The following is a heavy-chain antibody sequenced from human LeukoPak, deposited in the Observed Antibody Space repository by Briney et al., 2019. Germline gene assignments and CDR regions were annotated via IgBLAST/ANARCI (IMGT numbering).Heavy chain of an antibody. J-gene: IGHJ4*02. CDR1: GVSISTYY. CDR2: IYDSGST. Sequence: SGTLSLTCTVSGVSISTYYWSWIRQPPGKGLEWTGYIYDSGSTNYNPSLKSRVTISLDTSKNQFSLRLSSVTAADTAVYYCARTPLTSGSTWYVFDYWGQGTLVTVSS. D-gene: IGHD6-13*01. V-gene: IGHV4-59*01. CDR3: ARTPLTSGSTWYVFDY.